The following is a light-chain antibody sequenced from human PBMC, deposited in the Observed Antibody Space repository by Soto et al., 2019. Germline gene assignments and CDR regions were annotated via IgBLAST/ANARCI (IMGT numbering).Light chain of an antibody. CDR1: QSVSSSY. V-gene: IGKV3-20*01. Sequence: ESVLTQSPGTLSLSPGERATLSCRASQSVSSSYLAWYQQKPGQAPRLLIYGASSRATGIPDRFTGSGSGRDFPLTISRLEPEDFAVFYCHQYGSSPQTFGQGNKLELK. CDR3: HQYGSSPQT. J-gene: IGKJ1*01. CDR2: GAS.